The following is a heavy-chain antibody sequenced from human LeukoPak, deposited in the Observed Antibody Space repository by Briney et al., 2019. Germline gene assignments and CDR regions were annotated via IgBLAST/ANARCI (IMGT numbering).Heavy chain of an antibody. V-gene: IGHV3-9*01. Sequence: GGSLRLSCAASGFTFDDYAMHWVRQAPGKGLEWVSGISWNSGSRGYADSVKGRFTISRDNAKNSLYLQMNSLRAEDTALYYCAKVQSSGIAVADNAFDIWGQGTMVTVSS. CDR2: ISWNSGSR. CDR1: GFTFDDYA. J-gene: IGHJ3*02. CDR3: AKVQSSGIAVADNAFDI. D-gene: IGHD6-19*01.